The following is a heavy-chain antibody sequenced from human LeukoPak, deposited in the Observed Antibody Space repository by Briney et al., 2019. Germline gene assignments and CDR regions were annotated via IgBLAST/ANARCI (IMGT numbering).Heavy chain of an antibody. Sequence: ASVKVSCKASGYTFTDYYIHWVRQAPGQGLQWMGWINPNSGGTNYEQEFQGRVTMTRDTSVSTAYMDLSSLTSDDTAVYYCAADSSGWSDDSLDIWGQGTMVTVS. CDR1: GYTFTDYY. CDR3: AADSSGWSDDSLDI. D-gene: IGHD6-19*01. V-gene: IGHV1-2*02. CDR2: INPNSGGT. J-gene: IGHJ3*02.